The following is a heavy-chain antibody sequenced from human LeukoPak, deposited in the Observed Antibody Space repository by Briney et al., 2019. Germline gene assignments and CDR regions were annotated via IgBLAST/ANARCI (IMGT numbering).Heavy chain of an antibody. CDR2: ISSSGDAT. D-gene: IGHD3-10*01. CDR3: VRQGARGVIDGLDM. V-gene: IGHV3-48*03. Sequence: GGSLRLSCAASGFTFSSYEMNWVRQAPGKGLEWLSHISSSGDATHYADSVKGRFTISRDNAKNSLFLRMSSLRAEDTAIYYCVRQGARGVIDGLDMWGQGTMVTVSS. CDR1: GFTFSSYE. J-gene: IGHJ3*02.